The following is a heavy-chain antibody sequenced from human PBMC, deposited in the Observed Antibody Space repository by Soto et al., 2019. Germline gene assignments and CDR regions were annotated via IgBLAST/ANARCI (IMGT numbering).Heavy chain of an antibody. CDR3: ARVPSGDKVDS. CDR2: IYDGGRT. Sequence: QVQLQESGPGLVKPSQTLSLTCTVSGGSISTVDYWWSWIRQSPDMGLEWIGHIYDGGRTYNNPSLESRVTMSVDTSKIQLSLTLSSVSAADTAVYYCARVPSGDKVDSWGQGTLVTVSS. D-gene: IGHD7-27*01. J-gene: IGHJ4*02. CDR1: GGSISTVDYW. V-gene: IGHV4-30-4*08.